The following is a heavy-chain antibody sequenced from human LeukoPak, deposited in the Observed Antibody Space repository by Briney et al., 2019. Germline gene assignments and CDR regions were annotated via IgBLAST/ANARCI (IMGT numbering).Heavy chain of an antibody. CDR3: ARAGYCSGGSCYSGNWFDP. Sequence: ASVKVSCKASGYTFTSYYMHWVRHAPGQGLEWMGIINPSGGSTSYAQKFQARVTMTRDTSTSTVYMELSSLRSEDTAMYYGARAGYCSGGSCYSGNWFDPWGQGTLVTVSS. D-gene: IGHD2-15*01. V-gene: IGHV1-46*01. J-gene: IGHJ5*02. CDR1: GYTFTSYY. CDR2: INPSGGST.